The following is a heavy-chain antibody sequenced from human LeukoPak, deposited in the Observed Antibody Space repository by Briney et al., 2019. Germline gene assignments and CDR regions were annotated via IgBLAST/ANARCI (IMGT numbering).Heavy chain of an antibody. D-gene: IGHD5-18*01. V-gene: IGHV4-59*01. CDR3: ATGGSEYSYGYLGFDY. CDR1: GGSISSYY. CDR2: IYYSGST. Sequence: ASETLSLTCTVSGGSISSYYWRWIRQPPGKGLEWIGYIYYSGSTNYNPSLKSRVTISVDTSKNQFSLKLSSVTAADTAVYYCATGGSEYSYGYLGFDYWGQGTLVTVSS. J-gene: IGHJ4*02.